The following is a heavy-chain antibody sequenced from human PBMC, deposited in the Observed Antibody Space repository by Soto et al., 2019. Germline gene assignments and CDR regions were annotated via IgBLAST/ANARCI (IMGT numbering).Heavy chain of an antibody. CDR3: ARGGYSSTWSNLLDRSGLDV. Sequence: SVKVSCKTSGGTFSSYAISWVRQAPGQGLEWMGGIVPLFRTTNYAQKFQGKVTITADTSTYTVYMELSGVRSGDTAVYYCARGGYSSTWSNLLDRSGLDVWGQGTTVTVSS. CDR1: GGTFSSYA. J-gene: IGHJ6*02. V-gene: IGHV1-69*06. D-gene: IGHD6-13*01. CDR2: IVPLFRTT.